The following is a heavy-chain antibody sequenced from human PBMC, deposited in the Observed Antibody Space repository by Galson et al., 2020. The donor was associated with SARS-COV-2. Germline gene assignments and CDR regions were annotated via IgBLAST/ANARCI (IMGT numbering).Heavy chain of an antibody. CDR2: ISGSGGST. CDR1: GFTFSSYA. CDR3: ARDSLAAAGTGTPNYYGMDV. Sequence: GESLKISCTASGFTFSSYAMSWVRQAPGKGLEWVSFISGSGGSTYYADSVKGRFTISRDNSKNTLYLQMDSLRAEDTAVYYCARDSLAAAGTGTPNYYGMDVWGQGTTVTVSS. J-gene: IGHJ6*02. D-gene: IGHD6-13*01. V-gene: IGHV3-23*01.